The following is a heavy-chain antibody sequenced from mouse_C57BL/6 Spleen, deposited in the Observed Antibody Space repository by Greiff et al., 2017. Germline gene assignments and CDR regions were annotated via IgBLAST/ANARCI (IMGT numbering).Heavy chain of an antibody. J-gene: IGHJ2*01. D-gene: IGHD1-1*01. V-gene: IGHV5-4*03. CDR3: ARNFITTVVDYFDD. CDR2: ISDGGSYT. CDR1: GFTFSSYA. Sequence: DVKLVESGGGLVKPGGSLKLSCAASGFTFSSYAMSWVRQTPDKRLEWVATISDGGSYTYSPDNVKGLFPISRDNAKNNLYLQMRHLKSEDTAMYYCARNFITTVVDYFDDWGQGTTLTVAS.